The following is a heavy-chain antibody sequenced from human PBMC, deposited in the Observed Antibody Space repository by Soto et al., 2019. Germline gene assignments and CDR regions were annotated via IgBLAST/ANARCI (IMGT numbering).Heavy chain of an antibody. J-gene: IGHJ6*02. Sequence: PSETLSLTCTVSGGSISSYYWSWIRQPPGKGLEWIGYIHYSGSTIYNPSLKSRVTISVDTSKNQFSLQLSSVTAADTAVYFCAREDDGGDRDYYGLDVWGQGTTVTVSS. D-gene: IGHD2-21*02. CDR2: IHYSGST. CDR1: GGSISSYY. CDR3: AREDDGGDRDYYGLDV. V-gene: IGHV4-59*12.